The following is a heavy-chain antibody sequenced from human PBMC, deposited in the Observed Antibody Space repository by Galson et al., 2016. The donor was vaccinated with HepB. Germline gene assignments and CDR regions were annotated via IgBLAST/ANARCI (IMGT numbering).Heavy chain of an antibody. CDR1: GGSFSNYY. D-gene: IGHD6-19*01. J-gene: IGHJ4*02. CDR3: ARSSSGWYVY. V-gene: IGHV4-34*01. Sequence: SETLSLTCTVYGGSFSNYYWTWIRQPPGKGLEWIGEINQSGGANYNPSLKSRVTISVDTSTKQFSLKLSSVTAADTAVYYCARSSSGWYVYWGQGTLVTVSS. CDR2: INQSGGA.